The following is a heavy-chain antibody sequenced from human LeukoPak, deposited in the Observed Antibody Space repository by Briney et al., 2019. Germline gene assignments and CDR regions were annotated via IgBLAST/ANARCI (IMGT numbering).Heavy chain of an antibody. J-gene: IGHJ5*02. V-gene: IGHV5-51*01. CDR1: GYSFTSYW. Sequence: GESLKISCKGSGYSFTSYWIGWVRQMPGKGLEWMGIIYPGDSDTRYSPSFQGQVTISADKSISTAYLQWSSLKASDTAMYYCARHIHEGQQPSSGWFDPWGQGTLVTVSS. CDR2: IYPGDSDT. CDR3: ARHIHEGQQPSSGWFDP. D-gene: IGHD6-13*01.